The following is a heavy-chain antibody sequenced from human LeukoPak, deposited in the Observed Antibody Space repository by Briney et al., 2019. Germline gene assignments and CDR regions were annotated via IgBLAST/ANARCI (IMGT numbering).Heavy chain of an antibody. CDR1: GGSISSYY. V-gene: IGHV4-59*01. D-gene: IGHD5-18*01. CDR2: VFYSGGT. CDR3: ARDGGRFSFGFGY. J-gene: IGHJ4*02. Sequence: SETLSLTCTVSGGSISSYYWSWIRQPPGKGLEWIGYVFYSGGTNYNPSLKRRVTISVDTSKNKFPLKLSSVTPADTAVYYCARDGGRFSFGFGYWGQGTLVTVSS.